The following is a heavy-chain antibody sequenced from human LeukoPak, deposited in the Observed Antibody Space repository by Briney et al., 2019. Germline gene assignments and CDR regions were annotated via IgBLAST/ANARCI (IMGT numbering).Heavy chain of an antibody. CDR1: GFTVSSNY. CDR3: ARVGSSGYYYPAYFDY. CDR2: IYSGGST. J-gene: IGHJ4*02. Sequence: GGSLRLSCAASGFTVSSNYMSWVRQAPGKGLEWVSVIYSGGSTYYADSVKGRFTISRDNSKNTLYLQMNSLRAEDTAVYYCARVGSSGYYYPAYFDYWGQGTLVTVSS. D-gene: IGHD3-22*01. V-gene: IGHV3-66*01.